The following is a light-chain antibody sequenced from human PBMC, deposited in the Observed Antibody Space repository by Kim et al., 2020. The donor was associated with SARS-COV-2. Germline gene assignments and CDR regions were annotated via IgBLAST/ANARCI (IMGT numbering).Light chain of an antibody. V-gene: IGKV3-15*01. Sequence: EIVMTQSPATLSVSPGERATLSCRASRGVSTNLAWYQQKRSQTPRLLIYGASTRASGIPARFSGSGSGTEFTLTISSLQSEDFAVYYCQQYTNWPPEYTFGQGTKLEI. CDR3: QQYTNWPPEYT. CDR2: GAS. CDR1: RGVSTN. J-gene: IGKJ2*01.